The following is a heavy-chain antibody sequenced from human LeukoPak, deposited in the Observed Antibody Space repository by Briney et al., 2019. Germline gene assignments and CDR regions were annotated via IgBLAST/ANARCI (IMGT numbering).Heavy chain of an antibody. CDR1: GFTFSNYW. Sequence: GGSLRLSCAASGFTFSNYWMHWVRQAPGKGLEWVSGISGSGGSTYYADSVKGRFTISRDNSKNTLYLQMNSLRAEDTAVYYCAKDGSGCSGGSCYQNFDYWGQGTLVTVSS. CDR2: ISGSGGST. D-gene: IGHD2-15*01. V-gene: IGHV3-23*01. J-gene: IGHJ4*02. CDR3: AKDGSGCSGGSCYQNFDY.